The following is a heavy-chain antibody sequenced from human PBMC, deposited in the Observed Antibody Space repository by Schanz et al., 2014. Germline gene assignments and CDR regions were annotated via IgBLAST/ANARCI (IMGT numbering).Heavy chain of an antibody. Sequence: EVQLVESGGGLVKPGGFLRLSCAASGFTFSDAWMSWVRQAPGKGLEWVSAISGGGGTTYYADSVKGRFTISRDNSKNTLYLQMNSLRPEDTAVYYCARGRVLESWGQGTLDTVSS. CDR1: GFTFSDAW. CDR2: ISGGGGTT. V-gene: IGHV3-23*04. J-gene: IGHJ5*02. CDR3: ARGRVLES. D-gene: IGHD1-1*01.